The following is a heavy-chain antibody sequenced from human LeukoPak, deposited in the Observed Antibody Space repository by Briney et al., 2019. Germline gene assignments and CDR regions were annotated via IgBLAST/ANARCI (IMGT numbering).Heavy chain of an antibody. J-gene: IGHJ4*02. CDR1: GFSFSGHW. V-gene: IGHV3-74*01. D-gene: IGHD6-19*01. CDR3: AKEGSSGSLLDIYYFDY. CDR2: ISPTGSTT. Sequence: GGSLRLSCTASGFSFSGHWMHWARQLPGKGLVWVSRISPTGSTTSYADSVKGRFTVSRDNAKNTLYLQVNSLRAEDTAVYYCAKEGSSGSLLDIYYFDYWGQGTLVTVSS.